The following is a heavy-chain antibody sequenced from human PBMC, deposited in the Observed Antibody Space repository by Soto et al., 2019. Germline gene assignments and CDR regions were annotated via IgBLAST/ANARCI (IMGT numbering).Heavy chain of an antibody. Sequence: SETLSLTCTVSGGSISSSSYYWGWIRQPPGKGLEWIGSIYYSGSTYYNPSLKSRVTISVDTSKNQFSLKLSSVTAADTAVYYCVRDGIYWYFDLWGRGTLVTVSS. CDR2: IYYSGST. CDR1: GGSISSSSYY. J-gene: IGHJ2*01. CDR3: VRDGIYWYFDL. V-gene: IGHV4-39*07.